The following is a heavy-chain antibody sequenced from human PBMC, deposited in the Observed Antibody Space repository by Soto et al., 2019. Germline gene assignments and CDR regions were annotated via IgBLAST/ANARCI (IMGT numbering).Heavy chain of an antibody. CDR1: GFTFSSYS. CDR2: ISSSSSTI. D-gene: IGHD3-9*01. CDR3: ARGTYDFLTGYYQKGPVDY. J-gene: IGHJ4*02. V-gene: IGHV3-48*01. Sequence: EVQLVESGGGLVQPGGSLRLSCAASGFTFSSYSMNWVRQAPGKGLEWVSYISSSSSTIYYADSVKGRFTISRDNAKNSLYLQMNSLRAEDTAVYYCARGTYDFLTGYYQKGPVDYWGQGTLVTVSS.